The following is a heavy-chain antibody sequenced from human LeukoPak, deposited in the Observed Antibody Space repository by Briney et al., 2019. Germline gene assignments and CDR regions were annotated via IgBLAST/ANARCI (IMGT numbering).Heavy chain of an antibody. V-gene: IGHV3-21*01. D-gene: IGHD6-19*01. J-gene: IGHJ4*02. CDR1: GFTFSSYS. CDR2: ISSSSSYI. CDR3: AFLKSIAVAGTDY. Sequence: GGSLRLSCAASGFTFSSYSMNWVRQAPGKGLEWVSSISSSSSYIYCADSVKGRFTISRDNAKNSLYLQMNSLRAEDTAVYYCAFLKSIAVAGTDYWGQGTLVTVSS.